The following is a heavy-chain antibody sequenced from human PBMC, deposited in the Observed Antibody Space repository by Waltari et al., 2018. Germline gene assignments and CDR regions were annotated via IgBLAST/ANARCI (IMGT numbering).Heavy chain of an antibody. CDR3: AKDRAEFDYYYYYMDV. D-gene: IGHD3-10*01. J-gene: IGHJ6*03. V-gene: IGHV3-30*02. CDR1: GFTFRSYG. Sequence: QVQLVEAGGGVVQPGGSLRLSCAASGFTFRSYGIPWVRQAPGKGLEWVAFIRYDVSNKYYADSVKGRFTISRDNSKNTLYLQMNSLRAEDTAVYYCAKDRAEFDYYYYYMDVWGKGTTVTVSS. CDR2: IRYDVSNK.